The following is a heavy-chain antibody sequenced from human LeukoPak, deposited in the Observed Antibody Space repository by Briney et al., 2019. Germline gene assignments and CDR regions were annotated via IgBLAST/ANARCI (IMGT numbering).Heavy chain of an antibody. CDR1: GASISNYY. CDR3: ARGALLYAGNPHDGFDI. CDR2: IYNTNTGST. J-gene: IGHJ3*02. Sequence: SETLSLTCTVSGASISNYYWSWIRQPPGEGLEWIDYIYNTNTGSTNNNLSRKSRVTISVDTSENQFSLKVSSVTAADTAFYYCARGALLYAGNPHDGFDIWGQGTMVTVSS. D-gene: IGHD4-23*01. V-gene: IGHV4-59*12.